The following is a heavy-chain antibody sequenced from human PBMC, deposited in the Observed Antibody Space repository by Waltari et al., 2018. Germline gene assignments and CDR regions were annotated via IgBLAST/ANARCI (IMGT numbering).Heavy chain of an antibody. D-gene: IGHD3-10*01. Sequence: QVKLQESGPGLVRPSETLSLTCAVSGYSLSSGYYCGWHRRPPGKGMGWIGSIYHSGSTYYNPYLKSGVTISVDTTKNQFSLKLSSVTAADTAVYYCARTGRSYYGSGRDFDYWGQGTLVTVSS. CDR2: IYHSGST. CDR1: GYSLSSGYY. J-gene: IGHJ4*02. CDR3: ARTGRSYYGSGRDFDY. V-gene: IGHV4-38-2*01.